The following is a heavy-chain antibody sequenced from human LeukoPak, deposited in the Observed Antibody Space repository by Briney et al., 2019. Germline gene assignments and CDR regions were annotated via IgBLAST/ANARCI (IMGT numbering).Heavy chain of an antibody. V-gene: IGHV3-23*01. CDR1: GFTFSSYA. Sequence: PGGSLRLSCAASGFTFSSYAMSWVRQAPGKGLEWVSAISGSDGSTYYADSVKGRFTISRDDSQNTLYLRMNSLSAEDTAVYYCAKVETSGGANCYALDYWGQGTLVTVSS. CDR3: AKVETSGGANCYALDY. D-gene: IGHD2-2*01. CDR2: ISGSDGST. J-gene: IGHJ4*02.